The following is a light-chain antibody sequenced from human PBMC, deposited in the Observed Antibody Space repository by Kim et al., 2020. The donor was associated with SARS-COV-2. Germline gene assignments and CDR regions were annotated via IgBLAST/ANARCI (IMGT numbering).Light chain of an antibody. CDR3: QAWDSSTHNYV. Sequence: PGQTASITCSGYKLGDKYVSWYPQTPGQFPVVVIYQDNQRPSGLPERFSGSNSGNTATLTLSGTQAMDEDDYYCQAWDSSTHNYVFGAGTKVTVL. J-gene: IGLJ1*01. V-gene: IGLV3-1*01. CDR2: QDN. CDR1: KLGDKY.